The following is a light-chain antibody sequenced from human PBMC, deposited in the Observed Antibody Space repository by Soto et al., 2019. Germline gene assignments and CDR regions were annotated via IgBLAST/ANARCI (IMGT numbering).Light chain of an antibody. J-gene: IGLJ1*01. Sequence: QSALTQPASVSGSPGQSITISCTGPRSDVGAYNLVSWYQHHPAKAPKLMISEVSNRPSGVSDRFSGSKSGNTASLTISGLQAEDEADYYCASLTTTNFVFGTGTKLTVL. CDR1: RSDVGAYNL. CDR2: EVS. CDR3: ASLTTTNFV. V-gene: IGLV2-14*01.